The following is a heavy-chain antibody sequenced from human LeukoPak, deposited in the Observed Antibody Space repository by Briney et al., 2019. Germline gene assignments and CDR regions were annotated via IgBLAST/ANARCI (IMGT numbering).Heavy chain of an antibody. D-gene: IGHD1-14*01. CDR2: IRYDGSNK. V-gene: IGHV3-30*02. CDR1: GFAFSSYG. Sequence: GGSLRLSCAASGFAFSSYGMHWVRQAPGKGLGWVAFIRYDGSNKYYADSVKGRSTISRDNSKNTLYLQMNSLRAEDTAVYYCAKDTTPPKAGFDPWGQGTLVTVSS. CDR3: AKDTTPPKAGFDP. J-gene: IGHJ5*02.